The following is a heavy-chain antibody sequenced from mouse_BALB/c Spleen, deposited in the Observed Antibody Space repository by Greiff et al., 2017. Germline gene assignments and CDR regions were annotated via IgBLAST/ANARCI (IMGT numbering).Heavy chain of an antibody. CDR3: ARDYYGVFDY. J-gene: IGHJ2*01. CDR2: ISSGSSTI. Sequence: EVQLVESGGGLVQPGGSRKLSCAASGFTFSSFGMHWVRQAPEKGLEWVAYISSGSSTIYYADTVKGRFTISRDNPKNTLFLQMTSLRSEDTAMYYCARDYYGVFDYWGQGTTLTVSS. CDR1: GFTFSSFG. D-gene: IGHD1-1*01. V-gene: IGHV5-17*02.